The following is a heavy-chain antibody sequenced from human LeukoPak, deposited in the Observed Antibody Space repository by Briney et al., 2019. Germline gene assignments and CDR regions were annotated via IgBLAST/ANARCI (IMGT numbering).Heavy chain of an antibody. V-gene: IGHV4-4*07. D-gene: IGHD2-15*01. Sequence: SETLSLTCTVSGGSISSYYWSWIRQPAGKGLEWIGRIYTSGSTNYNPSLKSRVTISVDTSKNQFSLKLSSVTAADTAVYYCARDGAVGGYCSGGSCPPVGFDPWGQGTLVTVSS. J-gene: IGHJ5*02. CDR2: IYTSGST. CDR3: ARDGAVGGYCSGGSCPPVGFDP. CDR1: GGSISSYY.